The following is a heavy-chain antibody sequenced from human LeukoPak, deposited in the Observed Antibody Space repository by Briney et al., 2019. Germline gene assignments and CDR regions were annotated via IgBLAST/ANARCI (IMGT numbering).Heavy chain of an antibody. CDR3: ARDCRSTVAAKFYYYYYMDV. V-gene: IGHV4-61*02. Sequence: SETLPLTCTVSGGSISSGSYYWSWIRQPAGKGLEWIERIYTSGSTNYNPSLKSRVTISVDTSKNQFSLKLSSVTAADTAVYYCARDCRSTVAAKFYYYYYMDVWGKGTTVTVSS. J-gene: IGHJ6*03. D-gene: IGHD2-15*01. CDR1: GGSISSGSYY. CDR2: IYTSGST.